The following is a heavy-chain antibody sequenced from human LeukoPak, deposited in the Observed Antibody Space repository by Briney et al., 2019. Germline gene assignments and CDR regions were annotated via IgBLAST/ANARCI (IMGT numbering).Heavy chain of an antibody. J-gene: IGHJ6*03. V-gene: IGHV1-69*05. CDR1: GGTFISYA. CDR2: IIPIFGTA. Sequence: GASAQVSSKASGGTFISYAISWGRRAPGQGVEWMGGIIPIFGTANYTQKLQGRVTITTDESTSKAYMELSSLRAEDTAVYYCARSGYSYGSPDYYYYYMDVWGKGTTVTVSS. D-gene: IGHD5-18*01. CDR3: ARSGYSYGSPDYYYYYMDV.